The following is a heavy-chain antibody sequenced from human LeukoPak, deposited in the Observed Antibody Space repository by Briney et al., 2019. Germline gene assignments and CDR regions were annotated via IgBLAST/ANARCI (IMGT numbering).Heavy chain of an antibody. Sequence: TSETLSLTCTVSGGSISSSSYYWGWIRQPPGKGLEWIGSIYYSGSTYYNPSLKSRVTISVDTSKNQFSLKLSSVTAADTAVYYCARGPDIVATNFDYWGQGILVTVSS. D-gene: IGHD5-12*01. CDR2: IYYSGST. CDR3: ARGPDIVATNFDY. J-gene: IGHJ4*02. V-gene: IGHV4-39*07. CDR1: GGSISSSSYY.